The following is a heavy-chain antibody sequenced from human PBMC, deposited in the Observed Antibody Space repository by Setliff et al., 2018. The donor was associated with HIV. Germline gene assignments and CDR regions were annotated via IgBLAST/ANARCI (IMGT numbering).Heavy chain of an antibody. V-gene: IGHV4-59*08. J-gene: IGHJ4*02. D-gene: IGHD6-6*01. CDR1: GGSISSYY. CDR2: IYTSGST. CDR3: ARHVGYSSSSLDY. Sequence: TSETLSLTCTVSGGSISSYYWSWIRQPPGKGLEWIGYIYTSGSTNYNPSLKSRVTISVDTSKNQFSLKPSSVTAADTAVYYCARHVGYSSSSLDYWGQGTLVTVSS.